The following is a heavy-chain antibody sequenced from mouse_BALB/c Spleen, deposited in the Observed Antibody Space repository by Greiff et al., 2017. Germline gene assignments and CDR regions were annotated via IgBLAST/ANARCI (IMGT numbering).Heavy chain of an antibody. Sequence: VKLVESGPGLVQPSQSLSITCTVSGFSLTSYGVHWVRQSPGKGLEWLGVIWSGGSTDYNAAFISRLSISKDNSKSQVFFKMNSLQADDTAIYYCASLRAWFAYWGQGTLVTVSA. CDR3: ASLRAWFAY. J-gene: IGHJ3*01. CDR2: IWSGGST. CDR1: GFSLTSYG. V-gene: IGHV2-4-1*01.